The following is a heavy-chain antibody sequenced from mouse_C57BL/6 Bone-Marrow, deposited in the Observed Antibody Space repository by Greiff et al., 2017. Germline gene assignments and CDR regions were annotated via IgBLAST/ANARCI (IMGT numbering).Heavy chain of an antibody. CDR2: INPNNGGT. D-gene: IGHD2-12*01. V-gene: IGHV1-26*01. CDR1: GYTFTDYY. CDR3: ARDYKGSMDY. J-gene: IGHJ4*01. Sequence: EVQLQQSGPELVKPGASVKISCKASGYTFTDYYMNWVKQSHGKSLEWIGDINPNNGGTSYNQKFKGKATLTVDKSSSTAYMELRSLTSEDSAVYYCARDYKGSMDYWGQGTSVTVSS.